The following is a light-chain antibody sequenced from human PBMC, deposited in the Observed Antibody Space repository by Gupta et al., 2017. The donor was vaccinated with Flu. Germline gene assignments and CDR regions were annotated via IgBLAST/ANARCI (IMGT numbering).Light chain of an antibody. Sequence: RVTITCRASQSISSYLNWYQQKPGKAPKLLIYAASSLQSGVPSRFSGSGSGTDFTLTISSLQPEDFATYYCQQSYSTPQGYTSGQGTKLEIK. CDR1: QSISSY. CDR2: AAS. J-gene: IGKJ2*01. V-gene: IGKV1-39*01. CDR3: QQSYSTPQGYT.